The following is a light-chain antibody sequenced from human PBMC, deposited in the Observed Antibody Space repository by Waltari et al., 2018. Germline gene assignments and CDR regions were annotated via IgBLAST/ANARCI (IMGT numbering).Light chain of an antibody. CDR1: ETLQYINGYDY. CDR3: MQSAEAPRT. Sequence: DIVLTPSPLYLSVTRGESASTSCTSSETLQYINGYDYLDWYLQRPGQSPQLLIYFASNRASGVPDRFTGSGAGTDFTLTISRVEAEDVGIYYCMQSAEAPRTFGQGTKVEV. CDR2: FAS. V-gene: IGKV2-28*01. J-gene: IGKJ1*01.